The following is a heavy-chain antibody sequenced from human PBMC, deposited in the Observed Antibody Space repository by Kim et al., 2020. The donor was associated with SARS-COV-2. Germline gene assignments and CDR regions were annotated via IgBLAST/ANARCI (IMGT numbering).Heavy chain of an antibody. CDR1: GFTFSNSW. Sequence: GGSLRLSCAASGFTFSNSWMSWVRQAPGKGLEWVGRIKSKTDGGTTDYAAPVKGRFTISRDDSKNTLYLQMNSLKTEDTAVYYCTTKSRMSGVKLDYWGQITLVTVSS. CDR3: TTKSRMSGVKLDY. CDR2: IKSKTDGGTT. D-gene: IGHD3-10*01. J-gene: IGHJ4*02. V-gene: IGHV3-15*01.